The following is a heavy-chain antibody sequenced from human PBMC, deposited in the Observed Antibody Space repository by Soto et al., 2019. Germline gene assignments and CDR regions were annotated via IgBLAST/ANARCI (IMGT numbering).Heavy chain of an antibody. CDR1: GYTFTSYG. CDR3: AGGGGLEPNRPYGMDV. D-gene: IGHD1-1*01. CDR2: ISAYNGNT. Sequence: QVQLVQSGAEVKKPGASVKVSCKASGYTFTSYGISWVRQAPGQGLEWMGWISAYNGNTNYAQKLKGRFTMTTDTSTRTAYMELRSLRSDDTAVYYCAGGGGLEPNRPYGMDVWGQGTTVTVSS. V-gene: IGHV1-18*04. J-gene: IGHJ6*02.